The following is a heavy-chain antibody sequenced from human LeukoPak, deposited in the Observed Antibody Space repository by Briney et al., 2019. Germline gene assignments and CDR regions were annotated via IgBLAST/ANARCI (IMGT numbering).Heavy chain of an antibody. D-gene: IGHD3-22*01. J-gene: IGHJ1*01. CDR2: ISGSADST. Sequence: PGGSLRLSCAASGLTFSSYVMSWVRQAPGKGLEWVSAISGSADSTSYASSVMGRFTISRDNSESTLYLQMNSLRGEDTAVYYCAKPVYDTSGHEYFQHWGQGTLVTVSS. CDR1: GLTFSSYV. CDR3: AKPVYDTSGHEYFQH. V-gene: IGHV3-23*01.